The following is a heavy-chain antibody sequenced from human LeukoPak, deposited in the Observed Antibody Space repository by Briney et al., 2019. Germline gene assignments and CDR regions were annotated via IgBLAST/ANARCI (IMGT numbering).Heavy chain of an antibody. V-gene: IGHV3-30*04. J-gene: IGHJ4*02. CDR3: ARDGLESSSWYWDTAMVTREIDY. D-gene: IGHD5-18*01. Sequence: PGRSLRLSCAASGFTFSSYVMHWVRQAPGKGLEWVAIISYDGSNEYYADSVKGRFTISRDNSKNTLYLQMNSLRAADTAVYYCARDGLESSSWYWDTAMVTREIDYWGQGTLVTVSS. CDR1: GFTFSSYV. CDR2: ISYDGSNE.